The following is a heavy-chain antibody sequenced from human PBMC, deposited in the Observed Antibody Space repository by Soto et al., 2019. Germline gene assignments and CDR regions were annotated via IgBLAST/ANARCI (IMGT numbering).Heavy chain of an antibody. V-gene: IGHV3-21*01. Sequence: PGGSLRLSCAASGFTFTRYSMNWVRQAPGKGLEWVASISSTTNYIYYGESLKGRLTISRDNAKNTLYLQMNSLRAEDTAVYYCARFQGSSSGYYSIDYWGQGTLVTVSS. CDR2: ISSTTNYI. D-gene: IGHD3-22*01. CDR1: GFTFTRYS. J-gene: IGHJ4*02. CDR3: ARFQGSSSGYYSIDY.